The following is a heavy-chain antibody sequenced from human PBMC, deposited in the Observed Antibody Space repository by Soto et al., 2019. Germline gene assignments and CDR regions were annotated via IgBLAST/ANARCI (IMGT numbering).Heavy chain of an antibody. D-gene: IGHD3-10*01. CDR3: ARLSLWFGELLMGPRYGMDV. J-gene: IGHJ6*02. CDR1: GYTFTSYG. CDR2: ISAYNGNT. V-gene: IGHV1-18*01. Sequence: QVQLVQSGAEVKKPGASVKVSCKASGYTFTSYGISWVRQAPGQGLEWMGWISAYNGNTNYAQKLQGRVTMTTDTSTSTAYMELRSLRSDDTAVYYGARLSLWFGELLMGPRYGMDVWGQGTTVTVSS.